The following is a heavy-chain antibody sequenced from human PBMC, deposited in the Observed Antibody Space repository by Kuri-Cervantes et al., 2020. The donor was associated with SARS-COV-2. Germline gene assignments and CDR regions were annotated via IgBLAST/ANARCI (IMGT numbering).Heavy chain of an antibody. CDR1: GFTVSSNY. CDR3: ARKQEEWFGEFPQYGMDV. D-gene: IGHD3-10*01. V-gene: IGHV3-53*04. J-gene: IGHJ6*02. CDR2: IYSGGST. Sequence: ETLSLTCAASGFTVSSNYMSWVRQAPGKGLEWVSVIYSGGSTYYADSVKGRFTISRHNSKNTLYLQMNSLRAEDTAVYYCARKQEEWFGEFPQYGMDVWGQGTTVTVSS.